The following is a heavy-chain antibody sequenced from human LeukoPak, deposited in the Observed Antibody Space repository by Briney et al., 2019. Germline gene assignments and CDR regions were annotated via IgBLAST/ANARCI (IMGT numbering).Heavy chain of an antibody. CDR3: AKGGAWFGELPAFDY. D-gene: IGHD3-10*01. Sequence: GGSLRLSCAASGFTFSSYGMHWVRQAPGKGLEWVAVISYDGSNKYYADSVKGRFTISRDNSKNTLYLQMNSLRAEDTAVYYCAKGGAWFGELPAFDYWGQGTLVTVSS. V-gene: IGHV3-30*18. J-gene: IGHJ4*02. CDR1: GFTFSSYG. CDR2: ISYDGSNK.